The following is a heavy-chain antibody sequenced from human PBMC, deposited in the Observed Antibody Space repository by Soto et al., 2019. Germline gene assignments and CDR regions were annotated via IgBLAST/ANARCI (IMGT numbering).Heavy chain of an antibody. CDR2: INWVWDG. Sequence: QITLKESGPTLVKPTEPLTLTCTFSGFSLSSSGVSVGWIRQPPGKALEWLALINWVWDGRYSPSMKSRFTVTYVSRGNHVVLTVTNMNSVDTALYYCAVSALGYSDTLHNWGRRMIVTASS. V-gene: IGHV2-5*02. CDR1: GFSLSSSGVS. CDR3: AVSALGYSDTLHN. J-gene: IGHJ3*02. D-gene: IGHD3-16*01.